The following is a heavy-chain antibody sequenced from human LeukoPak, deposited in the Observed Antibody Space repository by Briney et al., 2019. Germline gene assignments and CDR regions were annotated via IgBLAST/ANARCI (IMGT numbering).Heavy chain of an antibody. CDR1: GGSFSGYY. D-gene: IGHD5-18*01. CDR2: INHSGST. CDR3: ARGRGYSYGYVGGSRYYFDY. V-gene: IGHV4-34*01. Sequence: SEPLSLTCAVYGGSFSGYYWSWIRQPPGKGLEWIGEINHSGSTNYNPSLKSRVTISVDTSKNQFSPKLSSVTAADTAVYYCARGRGYSYGYVGGSRYYFDYWGQGTLVTVSS. J-gene: IGHJ4*02.